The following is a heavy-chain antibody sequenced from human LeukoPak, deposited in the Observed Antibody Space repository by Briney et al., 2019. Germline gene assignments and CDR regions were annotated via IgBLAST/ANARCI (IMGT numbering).Heavy chain of an antibody. D-gene: IGHD2-2*01. J-gene: IGHJ6*02. CDR1: GYTSTSYD. CDR2: MNPNSGNT. V-gene: IGHV1-8*01. Sequence: ASVKVSCKASGYTSTSYDINWVRQATGQGLEWMGWMNPNSGNTGYAQKFQGRVTMTRNTSISTAYMELSSLRSEDTAVYYCARGYCSSTSCHIMDVWGQGTTVTVSS. CDR3: ARGYCSSTSCHIMDV.